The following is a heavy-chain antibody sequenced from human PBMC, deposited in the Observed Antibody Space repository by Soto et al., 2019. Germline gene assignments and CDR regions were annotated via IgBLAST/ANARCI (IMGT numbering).Heavy chain of an antibody. CDR1: GFTFSSYG. Sequence: VGSLSLSCAASGFTFSSYGMHWVRQAPGKGLEWVAVIWYDGSNKYYADSVKGRFTISRDNSKNTLYLQMNSRRAEDTAVYYCARGYADNCSSTSCYTGELDYWGQGPLVTVYS. V-gene: IGHV3-33*01. D-gene: IGHD2-2*02. J-gene: IGHJ4*02. CDR3: ARGYADNCSSTSCYTGELDY. CDR2: IWYDGSNK.